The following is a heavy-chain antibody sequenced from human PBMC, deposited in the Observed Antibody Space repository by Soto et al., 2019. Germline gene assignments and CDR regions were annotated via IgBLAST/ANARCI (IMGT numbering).Heavy chain of an antibody. Sequence: EVQLLESGGSLVQPGGSLRLSCAASGFTFSSYAMTWVRRAPGKGLEWISTTSGNSDTIFYADSVKGRFTISRDNSKNTLYLQMNSLRAEDTAVYYCAKSRLACRIGFFDYWGQGTLVTVSA. J-gene: IGHJ4*02. CDR2: TSGNSDTI. CDR1: GFTFSSYA. CDR3: AKSRLACRIGFFDY. D-gene: IGHD2-15*01. V-gene: IGHV3-23*01.